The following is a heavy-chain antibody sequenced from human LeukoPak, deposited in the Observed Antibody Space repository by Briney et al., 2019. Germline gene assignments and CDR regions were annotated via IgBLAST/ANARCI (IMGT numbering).Heavy chain of an antibody. Sequence: GGSLRLSCAASGFTFSSYGMSWVRQAPGKGLEWVSSISSSSSYIYYADSVKGRFTISRDNAKNSLYLQMNSLRAEDTAVYYCARDPRGDYVFDYWGQGTLVTVSS. V-gene: IGHV3-21*01. CDR1: GFTFSSYG. CDR2: ISSSSSYI. J-gene: IGHJ4*02. D-gene: IGHD4-17*01. CDR3: ARDPRGDYVFDY.